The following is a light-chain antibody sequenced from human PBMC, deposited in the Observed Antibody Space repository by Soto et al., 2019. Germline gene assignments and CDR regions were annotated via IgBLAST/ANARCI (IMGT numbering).Light chain of an antibody. V-gene: IGLV2-14*01. CDR3: NSHTSSNTQV. CDR1: SGDVGGYDF. CDR2: DVN. J-gene: IGLJ1*01. Sequence: QSALTQPASVSGSPGQSITISCTATSGDVGGYDFVSWFQQHPGKAPKLIIYDVNDRPSGVSNRFSGSKSGNTASLTISGLQTEDEADYYCNSHTSSNTQVFGTGTKLTVL.